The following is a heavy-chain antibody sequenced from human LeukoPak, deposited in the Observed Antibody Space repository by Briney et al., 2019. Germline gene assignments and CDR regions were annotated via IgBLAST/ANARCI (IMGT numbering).Heavy chain of an antibody. Sequence: PSETLSLTCGASGGSIRSTNWCSWVRQPPGQRLEWIGEISLSGQTKYSTSLNGRVTMSPDESRNQLSLNLTSVTAADTAIYYCSRESGAFCPFGYWGQGTLVIVPP. CDR3: SRESGAFCPFGY. V-gene: IGHV4/OR15-8*02. J-gene: IGHJ4*02. CDR1: GGSIRSTNW. D-gene: IGHD1-26*01. CDR2: ISLSGQT.